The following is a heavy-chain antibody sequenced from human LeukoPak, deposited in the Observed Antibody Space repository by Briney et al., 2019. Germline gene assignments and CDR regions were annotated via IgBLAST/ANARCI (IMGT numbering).Heavy chain of an antibody. CDR1: GFTFSDYY. CDR3: ARDGPTYYYDSSGYLNAFYI. Sequence: PGGSLRLSCAASGFTFSDYYMSWIHQAPGKGLEWVSYISSSSSYTNYADSVKGRFTISRDNAKNSLYLQMNSLRAEDTAVYYCARDGPTYYYDSSGYLNAFYIWGQGTMVTVSS. CDR2: ISSSSSYT. D-gene: IGHD3-22*01. J-gene: IGHJ3*02. V-gene: IGHV3-11*06.